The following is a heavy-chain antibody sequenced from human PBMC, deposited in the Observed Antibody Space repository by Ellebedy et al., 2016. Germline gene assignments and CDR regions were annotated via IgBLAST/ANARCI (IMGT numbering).Heavy chain of an antibody. CDR2: INSDGSAT. Sequence: GESLKISXSASGFTFSNYFMHWVRQAPGKGLVWVSRINSDGSATIYADSVRGRFTISRDNAKNMLYLQMISLRVEDTAVYYCVWYGSGNPSWGQGTLVTVSS. CDR3: VWYGSGNPS. CDR1: GFTFSNYF. V-gene: IGHV3-74*01. D-gene: IGHD3-10*01. J-gene: IGHJ5*02.